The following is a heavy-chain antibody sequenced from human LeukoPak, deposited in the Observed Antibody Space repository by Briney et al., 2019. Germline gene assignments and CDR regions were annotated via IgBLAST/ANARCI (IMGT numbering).Heavy chain of an antibody. V-gene: IGHV4-39*02. D-gene: IGHD3-16*01. CDR2: IYYSGST. CDR3: ARDDGAY. Sequence: SETLSLMCTVTGDSISSSTFYWAWIRQPPGKGLEWMGSIYYSGSTFHNPSLMSRVTISVDTSKNQFSLRLYSVTAADTAIYYCARDDGAYWGQGTLVVVSS. J-gene: IGHJ4*02. CDR1: GDSISSSTFY.